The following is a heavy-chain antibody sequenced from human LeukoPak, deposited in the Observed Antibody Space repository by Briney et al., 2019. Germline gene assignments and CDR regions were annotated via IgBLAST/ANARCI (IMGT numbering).Heavy chain of an antibody. CDR3: ARATEPYSSNWFYNS. D-gene: IGHD6-13*01. CDR2: INHSGST. Sequence: SETLSLTCAVYGESFSGYYWTWIRQPPGKGLEWIGEINHSGSTTYNPSLKSRVTISINTSQNQFSLKLSSVTAADTAVYYCARATEPYSSNWFYNSWGQGTLVTVSS. J-gene: IGHJ4*02. CDR1: GESFSGYY. V-gene: IGHV4-34*01.